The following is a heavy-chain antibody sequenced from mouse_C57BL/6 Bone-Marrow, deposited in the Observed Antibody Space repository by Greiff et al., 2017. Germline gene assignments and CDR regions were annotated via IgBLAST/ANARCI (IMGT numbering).Heavy chain of an antibody. CDR2: IDPENGDT. CDR3: TGVLLRYWFAY. J-gene: IGHJ3*01. CDR1: GFNIKDDY. D-gene: IGHD1-1*01. Sequence: EVKLKQSGAELVRPGASVKLSCTASGFNIKDDYMHWVKQRPEQGLEWIGWIDPENGDTEYASKFQGKATITADTSSNTAYLQLSSLTSEDTAVYYCTGVLLRYWFAYWGQGTLVTVSA. V-gene: IGHV14-4*01.